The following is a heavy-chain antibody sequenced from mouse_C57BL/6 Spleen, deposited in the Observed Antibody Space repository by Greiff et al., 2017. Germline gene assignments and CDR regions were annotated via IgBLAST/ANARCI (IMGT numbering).Heavy chain of an antibody. CDR2: IYPGSGNT. CDR3: ARFYGNYPFFDY. D-gene: IGHD2-1*01. Sequence: QVQLQQSGAELVRPGASVKLSCKASGYTFTDYYINWVKQRPGQGLEWIARIYPGSGNTYYNEKFKGKATLTAEKSSSTAYMQLSSLTSEDSAFYFCARFYGNYPFFDYWGQGTTLTVSS. V-gene: IGHV1-76*01. J-gene: IGHJ2*01. CDR1: GYTFTDYY.